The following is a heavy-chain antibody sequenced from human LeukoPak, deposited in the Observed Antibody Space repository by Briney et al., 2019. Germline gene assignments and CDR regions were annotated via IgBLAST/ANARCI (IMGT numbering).Heavy chain of an antibody. D-gene: IGHD3-10*01. J-gene: IGHJ6*03. V-gene: IGHV3-23*01. Sequence: PGGSLRLSCAASGFTFSSYAMSWVRQAPGKGLEWVSGIIDSGGSTYYADPVKGRFTISRDNSKNTLYLQMNSLRAEDTAVYYCASGSGSYRTPYYYMDVWGTGTTVTVSS. CDR1: GFTFSSYA. CDR3: ASGSGSYRTPYYYMDV. CDR2: IIDSGGST.